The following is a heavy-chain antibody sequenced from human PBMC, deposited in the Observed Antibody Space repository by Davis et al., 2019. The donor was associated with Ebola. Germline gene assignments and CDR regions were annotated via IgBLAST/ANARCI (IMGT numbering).Heavy chain of an antibody. CDR1: GFTFSSYE. D-gene: IGHD1-26*01. V-gene: IGHV3-48*03. J-gene: IGHJ6*02. CDR2: ISSSGSTI. Sequence: PGGSLRLSCAASGFTFSSYEMNWVRQAPGKGLEWVSYISSSGSTIYYADSVKGRFTISRDNAKNSLYLQMNSLRAEDTAVYYCAREDSPVGGMDVWGQGTTVTVSS. CDR3: AREDSPVGGMDV.